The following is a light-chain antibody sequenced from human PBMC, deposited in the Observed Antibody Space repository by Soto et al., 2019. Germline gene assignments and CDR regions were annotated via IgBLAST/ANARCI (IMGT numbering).Light chain of an antibody. CDR3: QQANSFPPT. J-gene: IGKJ4*01. Sequence: DNQMTQSPSSVSASVGDRVTITCRASQGISSWLGWYQQKPGKAPKLLIYAASSLQSGVPSRFSGSGSGTDFTLTISSLQPEDSATYYCQQANSFPPTFGGGTKVEIK. V-gene: IGKV1-12*01. CDR1: QGISSW. CDR2: AAS.